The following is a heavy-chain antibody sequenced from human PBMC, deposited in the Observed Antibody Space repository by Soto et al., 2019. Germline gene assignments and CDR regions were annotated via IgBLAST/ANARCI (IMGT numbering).Heavy chain of an antibody. CDR3: ARHDCISSSCYYYYYYSMDV. CDR2: IIPIFDTA. Sequence: SSVKVACKASGYTFTSYAISWVRQAPGKGLEWMGGIIPIFDTANYAQKFQGRVTITADESTSTAYMELSSLRSEDTAVYYCARHDCISSSCYYYYYYSMDVWGQGTTVTVSS. D-gene: IGHD2-2*01. CDR1: GYTFTSYA. V-gene: IGHV1-69*01. J-gene: IGHJ6*02.